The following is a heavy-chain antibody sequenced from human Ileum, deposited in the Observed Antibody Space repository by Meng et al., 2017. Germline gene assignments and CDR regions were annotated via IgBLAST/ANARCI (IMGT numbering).Heavy chain of an antibody. CDR2: IHHSGST. V-gene: IGHV4-34*01. CDR1: GGSFSGYY. Sequence: QVQLQQWGAGLLKPSETLPLTCAVYGGSFSGYYWTWIRQPPGKGLEWIGEIHHSGSTNYNPSLKSRVTMSIDTSKIQFSLELSSVTAADAAVYYCARYGGSGSYWHFDPWGRGTLVTVSS. J-gene: IGHJ2*01. D-gene: IGHD3-10*01. CDR3: ARYGGSGSYWHFDP.